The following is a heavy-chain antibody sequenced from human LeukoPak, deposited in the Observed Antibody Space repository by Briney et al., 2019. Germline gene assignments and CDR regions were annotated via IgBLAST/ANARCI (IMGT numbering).Heavy chain of an antibody. CDR3: AKDRGTRGVAVPGYYMDV. CDR2: IYYSGST. CDR1: GGSISSSSYY. J-gene: IGHJ6*03. Sequence: PSETLSLTCTVSGGSISSSSYYWGWIRQPPGKGLEWIGSIYYSGSTYYNPSLKSRVTISVDTSKKQFSLKLSSVTAADTAVYYCAKDRGTRGVAVPGYYMDVWGKGTTVTVSS. D-gene: IGHD6-19*01. V-gene: IGHV4-39*07.